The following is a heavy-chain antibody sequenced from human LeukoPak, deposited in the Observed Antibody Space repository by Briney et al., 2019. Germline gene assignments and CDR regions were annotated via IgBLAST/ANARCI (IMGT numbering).Heavy chain of an antibody. CDR2: IRYDGSNK. Sequence: QPGGSLRLSCAASGFTFSSYGMHWVRQAPGKGLEWVAFIRYDGSNKYYADSVKGRFTISRDNSKNTLYLQMNSLRAEDTAVYYCAKEPPRRYIVVVPAAPYWGQGTLVTVSS. J-gene: IGHJ4*02. V-gene: IGHV3-30*02. CDR1: GFTFSSYG. CDR3: AKEPPRRYIVVVPAAPY. D-gene: IGHD2-2*01.